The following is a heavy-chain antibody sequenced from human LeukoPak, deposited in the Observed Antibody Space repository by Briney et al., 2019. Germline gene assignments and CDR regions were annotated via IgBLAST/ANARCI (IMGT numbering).Heavy chain of an antibody. D-gene: IGHD5-12*01. CDR1: GFTFSSYA. CDR2: ITCGGAST. CDR3: AKDLGYSGYDPLHY. V-gene: IGHV3-23*01. Sequence: GGSLRLSCAASGFTFSSYAMSWVRQAPGKGLEGVSAITCGGASTYYADSVKGRFTISRDNSKNTLYLQMNSLRAEDTAVYHCAKDLGYSGYDPLHYWGQGTLVTVSS. J-gene: IGHJ4*02.